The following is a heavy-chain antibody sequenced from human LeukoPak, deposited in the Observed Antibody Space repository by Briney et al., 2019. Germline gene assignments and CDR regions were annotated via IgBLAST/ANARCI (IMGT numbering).Heavy chain of an antibody. D-gene: IGHD4-17*01. V-gene: IGHV3-74*01. CDR2: INGDGNNV. CDR1: GFTFNNYW. CDR3: AAGPAGYGHLSSY. Sequence: GGSLRLSCAASGFTFNNYWLHWVRQVPGKGLMWVSRINGDGNNVNYADSVKGRFTISRDNAKNTLHLQMNSLRAEDTAVYYCAAGPAGYGHLSSYWGQGTRVTVSS. J-gene: IGHJ4*02.